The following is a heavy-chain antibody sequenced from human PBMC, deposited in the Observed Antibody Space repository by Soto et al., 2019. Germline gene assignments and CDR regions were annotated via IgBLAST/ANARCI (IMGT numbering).Heavy chain of an antibody. CDR1: GFTFSNYW. V-gene: IGHV3-7*01. Sequence: QTGGSLRLSCAASGFTFSNYWMSWVRQAPGKGLEWVANIRQDGSERYYVDSVKGRFTLSRDNAKNSLQLQMSSLRDEDTAIYFCARVAYGNGWIFDYWGQGTLVTVSS. CDR2: IRQDGSER. CDR3: ARVAYGNGWIFDY. J-gene: IGHJ4*01. D-gene: IGHD6-19*01.